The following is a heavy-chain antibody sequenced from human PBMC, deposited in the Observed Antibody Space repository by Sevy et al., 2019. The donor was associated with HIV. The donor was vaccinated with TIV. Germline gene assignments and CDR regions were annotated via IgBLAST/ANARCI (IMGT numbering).Heavy chain of an antibody. CDR3: ARGELIRGMDV. D-gene: IGHD1-7*01. Sequence: GGSLRLSCAASEFTFSSYSTNWVRQAPGKGLEWVSSISSSSSYIYYADSVKGRFTISRDNAKNSLYLQMNSLRAEDTAVYYCARGELIRGMDVWGQGTTVTVSS. CDR2: ISSSSSYI. J-gene: IGHJ6*02. CDR1: EFTFSSYS. V-gene: IGHV3-21*01.